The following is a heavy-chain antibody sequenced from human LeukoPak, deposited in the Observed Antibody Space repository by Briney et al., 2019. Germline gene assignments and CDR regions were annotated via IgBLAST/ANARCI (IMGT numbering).Heavy chain of an antibody. CDR2: IDSSGTNI. Sequence: GGSLRLSCAASGFTFGDYYMTWIRQAPGKGLEWVSYIDSSGTNIYYADSVKGRFTISRDNAKNSLYLQMNSLRAEDTAFYYCARRYSYGLDYWGRGTLVTVSS. J-gene: IGHJ4*02. CDR3: ARRYSYGLDY. D-gene: IGHD5-18*01. V-gene: IGHV3-11*04. CDR1: GFTFGDYY.